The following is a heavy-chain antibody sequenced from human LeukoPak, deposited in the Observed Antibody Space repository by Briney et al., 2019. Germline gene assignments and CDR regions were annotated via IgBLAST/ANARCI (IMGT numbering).Heavy chain of an antibody. D-gene: IGHD6-13*01. Sequence: SVKVSCKASGGTFSSYAISWVRQAPGQGLEWMGGIIPIFGTANYAQKFQGRVTITADESTSTAYMELSSLGSEDTAVYYCARDGHSSSYFQHWGQGTLVTVSS. CDR1: GGTFSSYA. V-gene: IGHV1-69*01. CDR3: ARDGHSSSYFQH. CDR2: IIPIFGTA. J-gene: IGHJ1*01.